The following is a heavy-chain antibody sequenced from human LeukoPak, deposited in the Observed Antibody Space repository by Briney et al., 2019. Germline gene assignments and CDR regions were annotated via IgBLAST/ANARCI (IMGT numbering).Heavy chain of an antibody. D-gene: IGHD5-18*01. CDR1: GGTFSSYA. Sequence: SVKVSCKASGGTFSSYAISWVRQAPGQGLEWMGRIIPIFGIANYAQKFQGRVTITADKSTSTAYMELSSLRSEDTAVYYCAGGRYVQLWFGDYWGQGTLVTVSS. CDR2: IIPIFGIA. CDR3: AGGRYVQLWFGDY. J-gene: IGHJ4*02. V-gene: IGHV1-69*04.